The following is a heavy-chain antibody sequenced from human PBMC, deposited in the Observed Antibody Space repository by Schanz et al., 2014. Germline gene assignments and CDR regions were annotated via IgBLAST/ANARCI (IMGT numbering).Heavy chain of an antibody. CDR3: ARVKGDTFGLPFDS. D-gene: IGHD1-26*01. CDR1: GDSITSSHW. CDR2: IYHSGST. J-gene: IGHJ4*02. V-gene: IGHV4-4*02. Sequence: QVQLQESGPGLVKPSETLSLTCSVSGDSITSSHWWAWVRQSPGKGLEWIGEIYHSGSTNYSPSLKSRVTISLEKSKNHFSLRLTSMTAADSAVYFCARVKGDTFGLPFDSWGQGTLVSVSS.